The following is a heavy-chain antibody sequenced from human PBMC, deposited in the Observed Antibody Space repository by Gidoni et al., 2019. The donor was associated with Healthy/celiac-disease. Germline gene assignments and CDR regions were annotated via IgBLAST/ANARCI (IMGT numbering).Heavy chain of an antibody. CDR3: AKPGPIVVVTAMNFDY. J-gene: IGHJ4*02. CDR1: GFTFSSYA. D-gene: IGHD2-21*02. V-gene: IGHV3-23*01. CDR2: ISGSGGST. Sequence: EVQLLESGGGLVQPGGSLRIFCAVSGFTFSSYAMGWVRQAPGKGLEWVSAISGSGGSTYSADSVKGRFTISRDNSKNTLYLQMNSLRAEDTAVYYCAKPGPIVVVTAMNFDYWGQGTLVTVSS.